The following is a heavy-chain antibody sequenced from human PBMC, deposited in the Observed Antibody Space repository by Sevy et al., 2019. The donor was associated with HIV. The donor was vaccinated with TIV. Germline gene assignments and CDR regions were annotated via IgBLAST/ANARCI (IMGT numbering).Heavy chain of an antibody. CDR2: ISSSSSYI. D-gene: IGHD6-19*01. V-gene: IGHV3-21*01. Sequence: GGSLRLSCAASGFTFSSYGMNWVRQAPGKGLEWVSSISSSSSYIYYADSVKGRFTISRDNAKNSLYLQMNSLRAEDTAVYYCARDGYSSGWTGFDYWGQGTLVTVSS. CDR1: GFTFSSYG. CDR3: ARDGYSSGWTGFDY. J-gene: IGHJ4*02.